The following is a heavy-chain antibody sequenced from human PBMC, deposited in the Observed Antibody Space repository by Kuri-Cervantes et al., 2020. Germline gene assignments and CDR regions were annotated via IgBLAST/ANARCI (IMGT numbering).Heavy chain of an antibody. CDR1: GGSVSSGSYY. D-gene: IGHD4-17*01. Sequence: SCTVSGGSVSSGSYYWSWIRQPAGKGLEWIGRIYTSGSTNYNPSLKSRVTMSVDTSKNQFSLKLSSVTAADTAVYYCARGYGDYEVRYDPWGQGTLVTVSS. J-gene: IGHJ5*02. CDR3: ARGYGDYEVRYDP. V-gene: IGHV4-61*02. CDR2: IYTSGST.